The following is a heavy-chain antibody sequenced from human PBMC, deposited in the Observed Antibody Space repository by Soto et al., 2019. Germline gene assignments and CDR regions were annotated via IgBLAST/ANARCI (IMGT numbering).Heavy chain of an antibody. CDR2: ISAYNGNT. J-gene: IGHJ4*02. D-gene: IGHD6-13*01. Sequence: GASVKVSCKASGYTFTSYGISWVRQAPGQGLEWMGWISAYNGNTNYAQKLQGRVTMTTDTSTSTAYMELRSLRSDDTAMYYCARDRKQLVLLQYPLAIDYWGQGTLVTVSS. V-gene: IGHV1-18*01. CDR3: ARDRKQLVLLQYPLAIDY. CDR1: GYTFTSYG.